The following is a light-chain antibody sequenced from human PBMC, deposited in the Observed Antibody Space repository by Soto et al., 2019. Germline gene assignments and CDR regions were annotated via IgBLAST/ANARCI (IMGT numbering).Light chain of an antibody. CDR1: QDITNS. CDR2: DAS. CDR3: QQSDILPLT. J-gene: IGKJ4*01. V-gene: IGKV1-33*01. Sequence: DIQMTQSPSSLSASIGDRVTITCQASQDITNSLNWYQQKPGKAPQLLNYDASKLETGVPSRFSGSGSGTHFTFTISSLQPEDIATYYCQQSDILPLTFGGGTKVDIK.